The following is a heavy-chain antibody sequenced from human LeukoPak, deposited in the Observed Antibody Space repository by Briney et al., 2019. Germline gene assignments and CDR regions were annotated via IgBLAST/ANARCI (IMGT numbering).Heavy chain of an antibody. CDR2: IFHGGNT. D-gene: IGHD3-10*01. V-gene: IGHV4-39*07. CDR3: SRRAGSTSWFYFDY. Sequence: SETLSLTCSVSGDSISRGLYYWTWIRQSPAKGLEWIGSIFHGGNTYYSPSLESRVTISVDKSKNQFYLRLSSVTAAHTALYYCSRRAGSTSWFYFDYWGQGALVTVSS. J-gene: IGHJ4*02. CDR1: GDSISRGLYY.